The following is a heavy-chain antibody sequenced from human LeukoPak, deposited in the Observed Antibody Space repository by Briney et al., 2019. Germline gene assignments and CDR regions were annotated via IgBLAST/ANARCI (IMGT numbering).Heavy chain of an antibody. CDR2: IKQDGSEK. D-gene: IGHD3-22*01. CDR3: ARDSPLYDGGGYYDAFDI. V-gene: IGHV3-7*01. CDR1: GFTFSSYW. Sequence: GGSLRLSCAASGFTFSSYWMSWVRQAPGKGLEWVANIKQDGSEKYYVDSVKGRFTISRDNAKNSLYLQMNSLRAEDTAVYYCARDSPLYDGGGYYDAFDIWGQGTMVTVSS. J-gene: IGHJ3*02.